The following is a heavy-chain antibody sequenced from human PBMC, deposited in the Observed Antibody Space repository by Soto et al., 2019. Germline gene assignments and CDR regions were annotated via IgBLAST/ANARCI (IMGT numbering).Heavy chain of an antibody. Sequence: QVQLVQSGAEVKKPGASVKVSCKASGFTLTSYRISWVRQAPGQGLEWMGWISAYNGNRNYAQNLQGRVTMTTDTSTSAAYMELRSLGSDDTAVYYCARDTPPIDYWGQGTLVTVSS. J-gene: IGHJ4*02. V-gene: IGHV1-18*01. CDR2: ISAYNGNR. CDR3: ARDTPPIDY. CDR1: GFTLTSYR.